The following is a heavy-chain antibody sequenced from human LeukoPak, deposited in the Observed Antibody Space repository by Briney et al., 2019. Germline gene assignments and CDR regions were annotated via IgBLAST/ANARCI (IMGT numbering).Heavy chain of an antibody. CDR3: ARESCSSARCQIDY. CDR1: GGSISSSSSY. J-gene: IGHJ4*02. V-gene: IGHV4-39*07. D-gene: IGHD2-2*01. CDR2: IYYSGST. Sequence: SETLSLTCTVSGGSISSSSSYWGWIRQPPGKGLEWIGSIYYSGSTYYNPSLKSRVTISVDTSKNQFSLKLRSVTAADTAVYYCARESCSSARCQIDYWGQGTLVTVSS.